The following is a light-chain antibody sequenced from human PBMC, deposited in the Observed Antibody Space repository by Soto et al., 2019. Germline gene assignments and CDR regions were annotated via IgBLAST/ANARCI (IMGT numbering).Light chain of an antibody. CDR1: QNIDTH. V-gene: IGKV3-15*01. J-gene: IGKJ2*01. CDR2: DLS. Sequence: EIVMTQSPATLSVSPGERATLSCRASQNIDTHLAWYLQKRGQAPRLLIYDLSTRASGIPARFGGSGSGTEFSLTISSLQSEDFAVYFCQQYNKWPYTFGQGTTLEIK. CDR3: QQYNKWPYT.